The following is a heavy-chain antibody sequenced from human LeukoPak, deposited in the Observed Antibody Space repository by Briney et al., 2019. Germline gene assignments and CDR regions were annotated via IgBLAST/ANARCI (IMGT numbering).Heavy chain of an antibody. CDR1: GFPFSRFG. D-gene: IGHD6-13*01. CDR3: AKPDVIAQPPPVGGSGLDP. Sequence: GGSLRLSCVGSGFPFSRFGMHWVRQAPGKGLEWVAFIRYDGSTKYYADSVKGRFTISRDNSKNTLYLHMHSLRPEDTAVYYSAKPDVIAQPPPVGGSGLDPWGQGTLVTVSS. J-gene: IGHJ5*02. CDR2: IRYDGSTK. V-gene: IGHV3-30*02.